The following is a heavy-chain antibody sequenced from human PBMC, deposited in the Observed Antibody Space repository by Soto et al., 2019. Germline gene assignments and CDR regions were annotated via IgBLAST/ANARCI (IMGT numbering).Heavy chain of an antibody. J-gene: IGHJ4*02. V-gene: IGHV3-23*01. CDR1: GFTFSSYA. D-gene: IGHD6-13*01. CDR2: ISGSGGST. CDR3: SKGIAAAGRYYFDY. Sequence: GGSLRLSCAASGFTFSSYAMSWVRQAPGKGLEWVSAISGSGGSTYYADSVKGRFTISRDNSKNTLYLQMNSLRAEDTAVYYCSKGIAAAGRYYFDYWGQGTLVTVSS.